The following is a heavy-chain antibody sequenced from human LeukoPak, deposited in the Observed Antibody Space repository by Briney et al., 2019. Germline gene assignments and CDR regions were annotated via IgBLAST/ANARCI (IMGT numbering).Heavy chain of an antibody. V-gene: IGHV4-59*08. D-gene: IGHD6-6*01. CDR3: ARLGVRYSTSSWWFDP. J-gene: IGHJ5*02. CDR2: IYYSGST. CDR1: GGSINSYY. Sequence: SETLSLTCTVSGGSINSYYWSWIRQPPGKGLEWIGYIYYSGSTNYSPSLKSRVTISVDTSKNQFSLKLSSVTAADTAVYYCARLGVRYSTSSWWFDPWGQGTLVTVSS.